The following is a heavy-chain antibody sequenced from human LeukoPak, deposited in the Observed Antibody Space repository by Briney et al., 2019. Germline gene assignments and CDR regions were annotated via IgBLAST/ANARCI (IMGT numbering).Heavy chain of an antibody. CDR2: INHSGST. V-gene: IGHV4-34*01. J-gene: IGHJ5*02. CDR3: ARQEIGLRSFDP. D-gene: IGHD3/OR15-3a*01. Sequence: PSETLSLTCTVSGGSISSYYWSWIRQPPGKGLEWIGEINHSGSTNYNPSLKSRVTISVDTSKNQFSLKLSSVTAADTAVYYCARQEIGLRSFDPWGQGTLVTVSS. CDR1: GGSISSYY.